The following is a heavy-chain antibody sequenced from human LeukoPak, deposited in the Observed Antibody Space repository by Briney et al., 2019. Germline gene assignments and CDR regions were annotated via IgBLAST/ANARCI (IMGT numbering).Heavy chain of an antibody. Sequence: ASVKVSCKASGYTFTSYGISWMRQAPGQGLEWMGWISAYNGNTNYAQKLQGRVTMTTDTSTSTAYMELRSLRSDDTAVYYCARDYRRRLWFGELLLRGDIDAFDIWGQGTMVTVSS. CDR3: ARDYRRRLWFGELLLRGDIDAFDI. V-gene: IGHV1-18*04. D-gene: IGHD3-10*01. CDR2: ISAYNGNT. CDR1: GYTFTSYG. J-gene: IGHJ3*02.